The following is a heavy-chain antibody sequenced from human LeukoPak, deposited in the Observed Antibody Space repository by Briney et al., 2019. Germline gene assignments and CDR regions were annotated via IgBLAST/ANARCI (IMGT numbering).Heavy chain of an antibody. D-gene: IGHD3-16*01. CDR2: IRYDGSNI. V-gene: IGHV3-30*02. CDR3: ARGGHVDY. Sequence: GGSLRLSCAASGFTFSSYGMHWVRQAPGKGLEWVAFIRYDGSNIYYADSVKGRFTISRDNAKNSLYLQMNSLRAEDTAVYYCARGGHVDYCGQGTLVTVSS. CDR1: GFTFSSYG. J-gene: IGHJ4*02.